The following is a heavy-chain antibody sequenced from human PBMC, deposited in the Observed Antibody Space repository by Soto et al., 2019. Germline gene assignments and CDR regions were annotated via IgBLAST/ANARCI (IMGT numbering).Heavy chain of an antibody. Sequence: QVQLVQSGAEVKKPGSSVKVSCKASGGTFSSYTISWVRQAPGQGLEWMGRIIPILGIASYAQKFQGRVTITADKSTSTAYMEMSSLRSENTAVYYCAMEYCSSTSCYRDYWGQGTLVTVSS. J-gene: IGHJ4*02. D-gene: IGHD2-2*02. CDR2: IIPILGIA. V-gene: IGHV1-69*02. CDR1: GGTFSSYT. CDR3: AMEYCSSTSCYRDY.